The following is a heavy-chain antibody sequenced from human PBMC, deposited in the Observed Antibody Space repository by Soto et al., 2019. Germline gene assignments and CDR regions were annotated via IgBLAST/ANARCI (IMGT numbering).Heavy chain of an antibody. D-gene: IGHD3-3*01. CDR3: ATDSFYDFCSGEYHAYHSAVDV. CDR2: ISRSGGRT. V-gene: IGHV3-23*01. J-gene: IGHJ6*02. Sequence: PGGSLRLSCEVSGVPFSEYAMTWIRQAPGKGLEWVSGISRSGGRTFFADSVKGRFTISRDNSKNTVFLQMSSLRLDDPAVYFCATDSFYDFCSGEYHAYHSAVDVWGQGTMVTVSS. CDR1: GVPFSEYA.